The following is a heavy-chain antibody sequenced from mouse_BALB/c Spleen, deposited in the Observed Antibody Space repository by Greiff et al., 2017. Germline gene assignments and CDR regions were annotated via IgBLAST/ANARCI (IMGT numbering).Heavy chain of an antibody. CDR3: ARWSMITRAD. D-gene: IGHD2-4*01. Sequence: VQLQQSGAELAKPGASVKMSCKASGYTFTSYWMHWVKQRPGQGLEWIGYINPSTGYTEYNQKFKDKATLTADKSSSTAYMQLSSLTSEDSAVYYCARWSMITRADWGQGTLVTVSA. CDR2: INPSTGYT. CDR1: GYTFTSYW. J-gene: IGHJ3*01. V-gene: IGHV1-7*01.